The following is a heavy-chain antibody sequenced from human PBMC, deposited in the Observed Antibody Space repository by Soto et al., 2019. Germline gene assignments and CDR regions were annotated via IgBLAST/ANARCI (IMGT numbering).Heavy chain of an antibody. CDR3: ARRYQLREVGGMDV. CDR2: IYYSGST. J-gene: IGHJ6*02. V-gene: IGHV4-39*01. Sequence: QLQLQESGPGLVKPSETLSLTCTVSGGSISSSSYYWGWIRQPPGKVLEWIGSIYYSGSTYYNPSLQSRVTISVDTSKNQFSLKLSSVTAADTAVYYCARRYQLREVGGMDVWGQGTTVTVSS. CDR1: GGSISSSSYY. D-gene: IGHD2-2*01.